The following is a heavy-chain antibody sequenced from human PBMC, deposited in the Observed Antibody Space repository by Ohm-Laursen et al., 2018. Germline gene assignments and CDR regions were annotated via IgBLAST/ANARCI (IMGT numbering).Heavy chain of an antibody. V-gene: IGHV1-24*01. CDR2: FDPEDGET. CDR3: ATAQGFTMVRGVPSWFDP. J-gene: IGHJ5*02. D-gene: IGHD3-10*01. CDR1: GYTLTELS. Sequence: GASVKVSCKVSGYTLTELSMHWVRQAPGKGLEWMGGFDPEDGETIYAQKFQGRVTMTEDTSTDTAYMELSSLRSEDTAVYYCATAQGFTMVRGVPSWFDPWGQGTLVTVSS.